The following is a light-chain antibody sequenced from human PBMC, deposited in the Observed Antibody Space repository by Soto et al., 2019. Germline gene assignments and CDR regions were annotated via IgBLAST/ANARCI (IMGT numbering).Light chain of an antibody. CDR2: GAS. Sequence: EIVMTQSPATLSVSPGERATLSCRASQSVSSNLAWYQQKPGQAPRLLIYGASTRATGIPARFSGSGSGTEVILTISSMQSEDFSVEYCQQYNNWPPYTFGQGTKLEIK. J-gene: IGKJ2*01. V-gene: IGKV3-15*01. CDR3: QQYNNWPPYT. CDR1: QSVSSN.